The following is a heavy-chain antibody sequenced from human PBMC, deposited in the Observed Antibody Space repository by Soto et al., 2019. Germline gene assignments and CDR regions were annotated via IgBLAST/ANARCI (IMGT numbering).Heavy chain of an antibody. J-gene: IGHJ6*02. V-gene: IGHV3-74*01. Sequence: EVQLVESGGGLVQPGGSLRLSCAASGFTLSGRSMHWVRQAPGKGLVWVSGIDNAGTDSTYADSVTGRFTSARDNAKKLMYRQRDSLTVEDTAVYWCGRGWYGTDVWGQGTTVTVSS. CDR2: IDNAGTDS. D-gene: IGHD3-10*01. CDR3: GRGWYGTDV. CDR1: GFTLSGRS.